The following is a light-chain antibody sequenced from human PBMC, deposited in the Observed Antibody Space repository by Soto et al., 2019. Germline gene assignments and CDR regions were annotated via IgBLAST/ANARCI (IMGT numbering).Light chain of an antibody. V-gene: IGLV1-51*02. J-gene: IGLJ2*01. Sequence: QSVLTQPPSVSAAPGQEVTISCSGSSSNIGDNNISWYQQLPGTAPKLLIYENNKRSSGIPDRFSGSKSGTSATLDITGLQTGDEADYYCGTWDSSLNAGVFGGGTKLTV. CDR1: SSNIGDNN. CDR3: GTWDSSLNAGV. CDR2: ENN.